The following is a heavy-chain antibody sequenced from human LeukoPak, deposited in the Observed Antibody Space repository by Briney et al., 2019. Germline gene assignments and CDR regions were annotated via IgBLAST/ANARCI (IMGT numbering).Heavy chain of an antibody. V-gene: IGHV4-30-4*08. CDR2: IYYSGST. D-gene: IGHD3-22*01. Sequence: SETLSLTCTVSGASISSGDYYWSWIRQPPGTGLEWIGYIYYSGSTYYNPSLKSRVTISVDTSKNQFSLKLSSVTAADTAVYYCARAYGSSGISIDYWGQGTLVTVSS. CDR1: GASISSGDYY. J-gene: IGHJ4*02. CDR3: ARAYGSSGISIDY.